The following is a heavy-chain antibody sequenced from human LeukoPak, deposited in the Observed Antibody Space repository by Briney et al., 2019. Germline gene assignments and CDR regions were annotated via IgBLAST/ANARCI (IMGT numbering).Heavy chain of an antibody. D-gene: IGHD4-11*01. CDR2: IIPIFGTA. V-gene: IGHV1-69*13. CDR1: GGTFSSYA. CDR3: ARDLHPYPDYYYYYMDV. J-gene: IGHJ6*03. Sequence: SVKVSCKASGGTFSSYAISWVRQAPGQGLEWMGGIIPIFGTANYAQKLQGRVTITADESTSTAYMELSSLRSEDTAVYYCARDLHPYPDYYYYYMDVWGKGTTVTVSS.